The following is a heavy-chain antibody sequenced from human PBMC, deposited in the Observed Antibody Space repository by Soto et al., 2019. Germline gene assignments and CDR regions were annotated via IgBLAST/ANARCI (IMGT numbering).Heavy chain of an antibody. J-gene: IGHJ5*02. CDR1: GASVASNTAA. Sequence: SQTLSRTCAISGASVASNTAAWNWIRSSPSRGLECLGRTYYRSNWRRDYAVSVKSRITVNPDTSKNHFSLQLNSVTPDDPGVDYCAGVEAGTSFGPWDHGTL. CDR3: AGVEAGTSFGP. V-gene: IGHV6-1*01. CDR2: TYYRSNWRR. D-gene: IGHD2-2*01.